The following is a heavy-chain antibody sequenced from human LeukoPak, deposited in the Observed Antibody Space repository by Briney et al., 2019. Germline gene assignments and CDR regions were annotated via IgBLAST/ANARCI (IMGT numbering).Heavy chain of an antibody. CDR1: GFTFSSYA. V-gene: IGHV3-23*01. CDR2: ISGSGGST. D-gene: IGHD4-17*01. J-gene: IGHJ4*02. CDR3: ARSRYGDYYYFDY. Sequence: PGGSLRLSCAASGFTFSSYAMSWVRQAPGKGLEWVSAISGSGGSTYYADSVKGRFTISRDNSKNTLYLQMNSLRAEDTAVYYWARSRYGDYYYFDYWGQGTLVSVSS.